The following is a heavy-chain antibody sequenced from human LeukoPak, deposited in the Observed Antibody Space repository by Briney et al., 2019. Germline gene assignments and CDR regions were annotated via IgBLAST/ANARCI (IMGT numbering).Heavy chain of an antibody. CDR1: GFTLSSYW. J-gene: IGHJ3*02. D-gene: IGHD3-10*01. CDR2: IKEDGSEK. V-gene: IGHV3-7*03. Sequence: RAGGSLRLSCAASGFTLSSYWMSWVRQAPGKGLEWAANIKEDGSEKYYVDSVKGRFTISRDNAQNSVYLHMNSLTAEDTALYYCARDWVAGVPFDAFDIWGQGTMVSVSS. CDR3: ARDWVAGVPFDAFDI.